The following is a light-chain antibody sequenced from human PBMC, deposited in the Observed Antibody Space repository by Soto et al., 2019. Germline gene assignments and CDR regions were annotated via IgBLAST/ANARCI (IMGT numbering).Light chain of an antibody. J-gene: IGKJ4*01. CDR3: QQYNTYPLT. CDR1: QSISTW. V-gene: IGKV1-5*03. CDR2: KWS. Sequence: DIQMTQSPSTLSASVGDRVTITCRASQSISTWLAWYQQKPGKAPKLLIYKWSSLEGGVPSSFGGSGSGTLFNITISSLHPDDFATYYCQQYNTYPLTFGGGTTVDIK.